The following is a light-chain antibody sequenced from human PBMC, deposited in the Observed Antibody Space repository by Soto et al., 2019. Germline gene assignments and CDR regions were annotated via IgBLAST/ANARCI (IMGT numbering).Light chain of an antibody. Sequence: EIVMTQSPATLSVSPGERATLSCRASQGIGSTLAWYQQKPGQTPRLLIYGASTRVTGVPARFSGSGSGTEFTLTINSLQSEDFAVYYCQRYNNWPLTFGGGTKVEIK. V-gene: IGKV3-15*01. CDR2: GAS. CDR1: QGIGST. J-gene: IGKJ4*01. CDR3: QRYNNWPLT.